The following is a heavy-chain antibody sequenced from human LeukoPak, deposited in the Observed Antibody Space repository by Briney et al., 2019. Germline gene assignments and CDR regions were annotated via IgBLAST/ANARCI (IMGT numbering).Heavy chain of an antibody. V-gene: IGHV3-9*01. J-gene: IGHJ5*02. CDR2: ISWNSGSI. CDR1: GFTFDDYA. D-gene: IGHD6-19*01. Sequence: PGGSLRLSCAAPGFTFDDYAMHWVRQAPGKGLEWVSGISWNSGSIGYADSVKGRFTISRDNAKNSLYLQMNSLRAEDTALYYCAKGGGQWLVRNWFDPWGQGTLVTVSS. CDR3: AKGGGQWLVRNWFDP.